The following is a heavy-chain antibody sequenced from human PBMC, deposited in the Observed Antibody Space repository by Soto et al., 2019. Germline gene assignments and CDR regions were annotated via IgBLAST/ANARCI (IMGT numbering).Heavy chain of an antibody. Sequence: QITLKESGPTLVKPTQTLTLTCTFSGFSLTTSGVAVGWIRQPPGKALEWLALISGSDDKRYRPSLNSRLTITKDTSKNQVVLTMTNMDPVDTATYYCAHRQPALLALDYWGQGTLVTVSS. V-gene: IGHV2-5*01. J-gene: IGHJ4*02. CDR3: AHRQPALLALDY. CDR1: GFSLTTSGVA. D-gene: IGHD2-21*01. CDR2: ISGSDDK.